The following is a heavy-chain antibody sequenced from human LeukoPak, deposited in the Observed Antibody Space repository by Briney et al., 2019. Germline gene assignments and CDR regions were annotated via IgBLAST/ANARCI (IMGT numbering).Heavy chain of an antibody. CDR1: GFTFSSYG. D-gene: IGHD3-10*01. CDR3: GYGSGSCPPD. J-gene: IGHJ4*02. Sequence: QPGGSLRLSCAASGFTFSSYGMHWVRQAPGKGLEWVAVISYDGSNKYYADSVKGRFTISRDNSKNTLYLQMNSLRAEDTAVYYRGYGSGSCPPDWGQGTLVTVSS. CDR2: ISYDGSNK. V-gene: IGHV3-30*03.